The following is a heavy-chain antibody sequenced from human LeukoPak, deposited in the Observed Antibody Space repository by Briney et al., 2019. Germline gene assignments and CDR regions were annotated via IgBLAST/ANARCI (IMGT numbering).Heavy chain of an antibody. J-gene: IGHJ4*02. D-gene: IGHD6-13*01. Sequence: ASVKVSCKASGYTFTVYYMHWVRQAPGQGLEWMGWINPNSGGTNYAQKFQGRVTMTRDTSISTAYMELSRLRSDDTAVYYCAREDIAAAYFDYWGQGTLVTVSS. V-gene: IGHV1-2*02. CDR3: AREDIAAAYFDY. CDR1: GYTFTVYY. CDR2: INPNSGGT.